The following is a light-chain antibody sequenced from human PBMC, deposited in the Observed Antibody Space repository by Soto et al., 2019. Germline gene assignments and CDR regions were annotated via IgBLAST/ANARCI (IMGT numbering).Light chain of an antibody. CDR3: QQYDNLPPGT. J-gene: IGKJ1*01. V-gene: IGKV1-33*01. CDR1: QDISNY. CDR2: DAS. Sequence: DLPMTQSPSSLSASVGDRVTITCQASQDISNYLNWYQQKPGKAPKLLIYDASNLETGVPSRFSGSGSGTDFTFTISNLQPEDIATYYCQQYDNLPPGTFGQGTKVEIK.